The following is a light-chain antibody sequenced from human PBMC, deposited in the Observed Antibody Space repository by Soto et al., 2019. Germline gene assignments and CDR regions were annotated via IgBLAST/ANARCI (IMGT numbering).Light chain of an antibody. CDR2: GAS. CDR1: QSVTNNY. J-gene: IGKJ2*01. CDR3: QQYGSSPRT. Sequence: EVVLTQSPGTLSLSPGEIATLSCRASQSVTNNYLARYQQKPGQAPRLLIYGASSRATGIPDRFSGSGSGTDFNLPISRLEPEDLAVYYCQQYGSSPRTFGQGTKLEI. V-gene: IGKV3-20*01.